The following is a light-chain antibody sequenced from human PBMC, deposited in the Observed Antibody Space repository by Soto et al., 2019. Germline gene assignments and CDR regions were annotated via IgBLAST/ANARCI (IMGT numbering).Light chain of an antibody. Sequence: EIVLTQSPGTLSLSPGERATLSCRASQSVSSSYLAWYQQKPGQAPRLLIYGASSRATGTPDRFSGSGSGTDFTLTISRLEPEDFAVYYCQQHGSSPWTFGQGTKVDIK. CDR3: QQHGSSPWT. J-gene: IGKJ1*01. V-gene: IGKV3-20*01. CDR1: QSVSSSY. CDR2: GAS.